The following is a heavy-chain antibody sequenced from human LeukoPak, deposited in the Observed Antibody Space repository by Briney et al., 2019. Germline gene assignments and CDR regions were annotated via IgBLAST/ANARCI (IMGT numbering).Heavy chain of an antibody. V-gene: IGHV1-18*01. J-gene: IGHJ6*02. D-gene: IGHD3-3*01. CDR1: GYTFTSYG. CDR3: ARENQRFLEWLGYYYGMDV. CDR2: ISAYNGNT. Sequence: ASVKVSCKASGYTFTSYGISWVRQAPGQGLEWMGWISAYNGNTNYAQKLQGRVTMTTDTSTSTAYMELWSLRSDDTAVYYCARENQRFLEWLGYYYGMDVWGQGTTVTVSS.